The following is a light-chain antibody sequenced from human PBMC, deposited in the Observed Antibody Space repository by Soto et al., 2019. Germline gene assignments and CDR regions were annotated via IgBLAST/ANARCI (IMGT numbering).Light chain of an antibody. J-gene: IGLJ2*01. CDR1: NSDIGSYNL. CDR3: CSYAGSSIFV. CDR2: EVI. Sequence: QSALTQPASVSGSPGQSITISCTGSNSDIGSYNLVSWYQHHPGKAPKLMISEVIKRPSGVSNRFSGSKSGNTASLTISGLQAEHEADYYCCSYAGSSIFVFGGGTKLTVL. V-gene: IGLV2-23*02.